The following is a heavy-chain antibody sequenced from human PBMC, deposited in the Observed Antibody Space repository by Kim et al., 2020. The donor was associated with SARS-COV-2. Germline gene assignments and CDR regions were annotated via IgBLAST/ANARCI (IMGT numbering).Heavy chain of an antibody. CDR3: ARDSVDSSGPNFDY. CDR1: GGSISSSSYY. Sequence: SETLSLTCTVSGGSISSSSYYWGWIRQPPGKGLEWIGSIYYSGSTYYNPSLKSRVTISVDTSKNQFSLKLSSVTAADTAVYYCARDSVDSSGPNFDYWGQGTLVTVSS. V-gene: IGHV4-39*07. CDR2: IYYSGST. J-gene: IGHJ4*02. D-gene: IGHD3-22*01.